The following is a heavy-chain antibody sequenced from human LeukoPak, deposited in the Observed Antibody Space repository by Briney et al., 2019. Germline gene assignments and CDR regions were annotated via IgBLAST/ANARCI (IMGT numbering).Heavy chain of an antibody. V-gene: IGHV1-2*02. J-gene: IGHJ3*02. D-gene: IGHD1-26*01. CDR1: GYTFTGYY. Sequence: ASVKVSCKASGYTFTGYYMHRVRQAPGQGLEWMGWINPNSGGTNYAQKFQGRVTMTRDTSISTAYMELSRLRSDDTAVYYCAREGGGATTVGAFDIWGQGTMVTVSS. CDR2: INPNSGGT. CDR3: AREGGGATTVGAFDI.